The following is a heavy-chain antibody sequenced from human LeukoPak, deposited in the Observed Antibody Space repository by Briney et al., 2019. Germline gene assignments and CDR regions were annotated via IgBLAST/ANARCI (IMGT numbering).Heavy chain of an antibody. D-gene: IGHD2/OR15-2a*01. Sequence: GGSLRLSCAASGFTFDDYAMHWVRQAPGKGLEWVAFIRYDGSNKYYADSVKGRFTISRDNSKNTLYLQMNSLRAEDTAVYYCAKEATYFLVRYFDYWGQGTLVTVSS. J-gene: IGHJ4*02. CDR3: AKEATYFLVRYFDY. V-gene: IGHV3-30*02. CDR1: GFTFDDYA. CDR2: IRYDGSNK.